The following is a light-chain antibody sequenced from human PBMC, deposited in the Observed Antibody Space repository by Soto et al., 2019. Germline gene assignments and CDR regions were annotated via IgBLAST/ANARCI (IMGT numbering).Light chain of an antibody. Sequence: EIVMPQSQATVSVSPGERATLSGRASQRVLRSYLAWFQQRPGRAPRLLIYGASKRATDIPDRFTGSGSGTDFALTISRLEPEDFAVYYCQQYVTYPWTFGQGTKVDIK. V-gene: IGKV3-20*01. CDR3: QQYVTYPWT. CDR1: QRVLRSY. CDR2: GAS. J-gene: IGKJ1*01.